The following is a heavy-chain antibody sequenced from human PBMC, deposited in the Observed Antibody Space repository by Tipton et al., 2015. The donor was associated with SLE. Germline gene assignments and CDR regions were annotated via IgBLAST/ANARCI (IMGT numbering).Heavy chain of an antibody. CDR1: GGSLGSHY. CDR2: INHSGST. D-gene: IGHD3-3*01. J-gene: IGHJ4*02. Sequence: TLSLTCTVSGGSLGSHYWSWIRQSPGKGLEWIGEINHSGSTNYNPSLKSRVTISVDTSKNQFSLKLSSVTAADTAVYYCARGGRFLEWLTYWGQGTLVTVSS. V-gene: IGHV4-34*01. CDR3: ARGGRFLEWLTY.